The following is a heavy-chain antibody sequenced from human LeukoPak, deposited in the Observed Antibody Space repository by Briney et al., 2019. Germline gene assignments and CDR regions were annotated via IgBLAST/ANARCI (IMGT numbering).Heavy chain of an antibody. CDR3: ARGARDMTTVTTGYWFDP. CDR1: GGSISSYY. Sequence: SETLSLTCTVSGGSISSYYWSWIRQPAGKGLEWIGRIYTSGSTNYNPSLKSRVTMSVDTSKNQFSLKLSSVTAADTAVYYCARGARDMTTVTTGYWFDPWGQGTLVTVSS. CDR2: IYTSGST. V-gene: IGHV4-4*07. D-gene: IGHD4-17*01. J-gene: IGHJ5*02.